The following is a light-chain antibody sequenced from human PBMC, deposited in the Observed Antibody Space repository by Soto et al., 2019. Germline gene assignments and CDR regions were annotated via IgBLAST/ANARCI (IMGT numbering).Light chain of an antibody. V-gene: IGKV1D-13*01. Sequence: AIQLTQSPSSLSASVGDRVTITCRASQGISSALAWYQQKPGKAPKLLIYDASSLESGVPSRFSGSGSGTDFTLNISSLQPEDFATYYCQQFNNYPLTVGGGTKVEIK. J-gene: IGKJ4*02. CDR3: QQFNNYPLT. CDR1: QGISSA. CDR2: DAS.